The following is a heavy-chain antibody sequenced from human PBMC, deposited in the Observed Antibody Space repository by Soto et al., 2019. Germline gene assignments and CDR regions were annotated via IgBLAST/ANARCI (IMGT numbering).Heavy chain of an antibody. J-gene: IGHJ4*02. D-gene: IGHD3-9*01. CDR3: ARSFNDWTTYFDY. V-gene: IGHV3-53*01. Sequence: PGGSLRRSCAASGFSVTDHYMTWVRQAPGKGLEWVSVLYTGGSAYYGDSVKGRFTISRDSSTNTLYLQMNSLKVGDTAFYFCARSFNDWTTYFDYWSEGTLVTVSS. CDR1: GFSVTDHY. CDR2: LYTGGSA.